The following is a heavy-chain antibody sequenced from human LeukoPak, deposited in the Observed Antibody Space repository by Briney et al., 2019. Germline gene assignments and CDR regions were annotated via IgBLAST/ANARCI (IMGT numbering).Heavy chain of an antibody. CDR2: ISSSGSTI. Sequence: GGSLRLSCAASGLPFSSFEMNWVRQAPGKGLGWVSYISSSGSTIYYADSVKGRFTISRDNAKNSLYLQMNSLRAEDTAVYYCARDHAVAGTFDYWGQGTLVTVSS. V-gene: IGHV3-48*03. CDR1: GLPFSSFE. CDR3: ARDHAVAGTFDY. D-gene: IGHD6-19*01. J-gene: IGHJ4*02.